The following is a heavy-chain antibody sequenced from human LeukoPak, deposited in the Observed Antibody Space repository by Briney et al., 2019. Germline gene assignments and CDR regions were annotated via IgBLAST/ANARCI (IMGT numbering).Heavy chain of an antibody. CDR2: IYPGDSDT. Sequence: GESLKISCKGSGYSFTVYWIGWVRQMPGKGLEWMGIIYPGDSDTRYSPSFQGQVAISADKSISTAYLQWSSLRASDTAMYYCARGPYCTGANCPFDYWGQGTLVTVSS. J-gene: IGHJ4*02. CDR1: GYSFTVYW. CDR3: ARGPYCTGANCPFDY. D-gene: IGHD2-8*02. V-gene: IGHV5-51*01.